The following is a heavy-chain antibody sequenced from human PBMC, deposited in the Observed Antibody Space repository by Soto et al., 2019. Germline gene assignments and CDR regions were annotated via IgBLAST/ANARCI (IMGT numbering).Heavy chain of an antibody. CDR3: ARVSLHGRSRSFDY. Sequence: VASVKVSCKASGYTFTGYYMHWMRQAPGQGLEWMGWINPNSGGTNYAQKFQGWVTMTRDTSISAAYMELSRLRSDDTAVYYCARVSLHGRSRSFDYWGQGTLVTVSS. V-gene: IGHV1-2*04. CDR2: INPNSGGT. J-gene: IGHJ4*02. CDR1: GYTFTGYY.